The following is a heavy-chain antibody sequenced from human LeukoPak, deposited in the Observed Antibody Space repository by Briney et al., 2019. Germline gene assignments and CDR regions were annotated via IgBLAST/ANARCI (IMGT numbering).Heavy chain of an antibody. CDR2: ISGSGGST. D-gene: IGHD2-2*01. CDR3: AKYTVPKNWFDP. Sequence: GGSLRLSCAASRFTFSSYTMHWVRQAPGKGLEWVSAISGSGGSTYYADSVKGRFTISRDNSKNTLYLQMNSLRAEDTAVYYCAKYTVPKNWFDPWGQGTLVTVSS. V-gene: IGHV3-23*01. J-gene: IGHJ5*02. CDR1: RFTFSSYT.